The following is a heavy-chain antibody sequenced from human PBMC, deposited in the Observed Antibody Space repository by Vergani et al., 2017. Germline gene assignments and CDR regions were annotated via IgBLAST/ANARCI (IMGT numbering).Heavy chain of an antibody. CDR3: ARGVSAAGADYFDY. V-gene: IGHV3-48*01. CDR1: GFTFSSYS. Sequence: LHLVESGGGVVQPGGSLRLSCAASGFTFSSYSMNWVRQAPGKGLEWVSYISSSSSTIYYADSVKGRFTISRDNSKNTLYLQMNSLRAEDTAMYFCARGVSAAGADYFDYWGQGALVTVSS. CDR2: ISSSSSTI. D-gene: IGHD6-13*01. J-gene: IGHJ4*02.